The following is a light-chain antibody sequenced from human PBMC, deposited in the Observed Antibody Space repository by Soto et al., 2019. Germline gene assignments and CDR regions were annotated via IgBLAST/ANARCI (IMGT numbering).Light chain of an antibody. CDR1: QSISSY. J-gene: IGKJ5*01. CDR3: QQFNNYIT. V-gene: IGKV1D-13*01. CDR2: DAS. Sequence: IQMTQSPSSLSTSVGDRVTITCRASQSISSYLNWYQQKPGKAPKLLIYDASSLESGVPSRFSGSGSGTDFTLTISSLQPEDFATYYCQQFNNYITFGQGTRLEIK.